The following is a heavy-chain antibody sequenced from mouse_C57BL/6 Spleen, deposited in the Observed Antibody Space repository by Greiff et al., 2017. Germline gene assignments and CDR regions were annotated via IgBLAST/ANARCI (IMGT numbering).Heavy chain of an antibody. CDR2: IYPGSGST. CDR1: GYTFTSYW. CDR3: ATDYYCSSFSFDY. D-gene: IGHD1-1*01. J-gene: IGHJ2*01. V-gene: IGHV1-55*01. Sequence: QVQLKQPGAELVKPGASVKMSCKASGYTFTSYWITWVKQRPGQGLEWIGDIYPGSGSTNYNEKFKSKATLTVDKSSSTAYMQLSSLTSEASAVYYCATDYYCSSFSFDYWGQGTTLTVSS.